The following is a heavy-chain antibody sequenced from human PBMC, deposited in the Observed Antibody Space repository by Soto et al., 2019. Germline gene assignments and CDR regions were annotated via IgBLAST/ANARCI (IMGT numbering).Heavy chain of an antibody. D-gene: IGHD2-2*01. V-gene: IGHV3-53*02. CDR3: ARETVPPSYHYYNC. J-gene: IGHJ4*02. CDR1: GFTVSSNY. Sequence: EVQLVETGGGLIQPGGSLRLSCAASGFTVSSNYMSWVRQAPGRGLEWVSTIFSGGTTHYADSVKGRFTISRDASKNTLYLQMYSLRAEYTAIYYCARETVPPSYHYYNCWGQGTPITVSS. CDR2: IFSGGTT.